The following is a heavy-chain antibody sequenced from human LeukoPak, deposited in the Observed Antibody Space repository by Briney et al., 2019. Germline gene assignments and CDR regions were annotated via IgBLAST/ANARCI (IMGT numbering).Heavy chain of an antibody. CDR1: GFTFSTYW. CDR2: INSDGSTT. V-gene: IGHV3-74*03. Sequence: PGGSLRLSCAASGFTFSTYWMHWVRQVPGKGLVWVSRINSDGSTTTNADSVKGRFTVSRDNAKSTLYLQMNSLRAEDTALYYCARVGGPGWYGYWGQGTLVTVSS. CDR3: ARVGGPGWYGY. J-gene: IGHJ4*02. D-gene: IGHD6-19*01.